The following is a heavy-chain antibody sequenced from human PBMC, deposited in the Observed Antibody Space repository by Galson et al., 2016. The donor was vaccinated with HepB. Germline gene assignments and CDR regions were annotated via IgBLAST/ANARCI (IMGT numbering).Heavy chain of an antibody. D-gene: IGHD2/OR15-2a*01. V-gene: IGHV1-46*01. Sequence: SVKVSCKASGYTFSSHNVHWVRQAPGQGLEWMGTINPSGGSTTYAQKFQGRFTMTSDTSTSTVYMELNSLRSEDTAVYYCATAGSEDVRAKPDQYFDPWGQGTVVSVSS. CDR3: ATAGSEDVRAKPDQYFDP. CDR1: GYTFSSHN. J-gene: IGHJ5*02. CDR2: INPSGGST.